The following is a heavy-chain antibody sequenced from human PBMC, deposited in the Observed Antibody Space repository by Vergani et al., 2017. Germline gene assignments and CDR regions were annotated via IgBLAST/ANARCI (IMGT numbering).Heavy chain of an antibody. Sequence: QVQLQESGPGLVKPSETLSLTCTVSGGSISSSSYYWGWIRQPPGKGLEWIGSIYYSGSTYYNPSLKSRVTISVDTSKNQFSLKLSSVTAADTAVYYCARKKDFWSGYFTGGAFDIWGQGTMVTVSS. D-gene: IGHD3-3*01. CDR3: ARKKDFWSGYFTGGAFDI. CDR1: GGSISSSSYY. J-gene: IGHJ3*02. V-gene: IGHV4-39*01. CDR2: IYYSGST.